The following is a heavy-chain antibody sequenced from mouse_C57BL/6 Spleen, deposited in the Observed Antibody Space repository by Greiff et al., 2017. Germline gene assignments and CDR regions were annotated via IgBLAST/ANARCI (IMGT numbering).Heavy chain of an antibody. V-gene: IGHV5-17*01. D-gene: IGHD2-4*01. CDR1: GFTFSDYG. Sequence: EVYLVESGGGLVKPGGSLKLSCAASGFTFSDYGMHWVRQAPEKGLEWVAYISSGSSTIYYADTVKGRFTISRDNAKNTLFLQMTSLRAEDTAMYYCARGVYYDYDRGFAYWGQGTLVTVSA. CDR2: ISSGSSTI. J-gene: IGHJ3*01. CDR3: ARGVYYDYDRGFAY.